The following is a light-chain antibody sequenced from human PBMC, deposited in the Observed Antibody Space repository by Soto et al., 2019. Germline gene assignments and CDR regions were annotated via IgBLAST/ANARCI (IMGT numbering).Light chain of an antibody. V-gene: IGKV3-20*01. CDR1: QSVSNN. J-gene: IGKJ1*01. CDR2: GAS. CDR3: QQYGSSPPRT. Sequence: EIVMTQSPATLSVSPGESATLSCRASQSVSNNLTWYQQKPGQAPRLLIYGASTRATDVPDRFSGSGSGADFTLTISRLEPEDFAVYYCQQYGSSPPRTFGQGTKVDIK.